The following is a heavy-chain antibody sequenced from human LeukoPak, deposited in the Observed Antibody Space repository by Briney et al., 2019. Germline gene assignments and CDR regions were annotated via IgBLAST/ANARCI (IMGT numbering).Heavy chain of an antibody. CDR1: VYTFTNYG. Sequence: ASVTVSFMASVYTFTNYGISWVRQAAGKGREGMGWISAYNGNTNYAQKLQARVTMTTDTSTSTAYMELRTLRSDDTAVYYCARFAGTDYGMDVWGQGTTVTVSS. J-gene: IGHJ6*02. CDR2: ISAYNGNT. D-gene: IGHD6-13*01. V-gene: IGHV1-18*01. CDR3: ARFAGTDYGMDV.